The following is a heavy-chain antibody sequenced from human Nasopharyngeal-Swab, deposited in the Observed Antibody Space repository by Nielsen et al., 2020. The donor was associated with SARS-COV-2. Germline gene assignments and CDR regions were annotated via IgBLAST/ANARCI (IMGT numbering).Heavy chain of an antibody. CDR2: ISGSGGST. Sequence: GESLKISCAASGFTFSSYAMSWIRKAPGKGLGWVSVISGSGGSTYYADSVKGRFTISRDNSKNTLYLQMNSLRAEDTAVYYCARYDDYYDSSGYAYWGQGTLVTVSS. V-gene: IGHV3-23*01. CDR1: GFTFSSYA. J-gene: IGHJ4*02. CDR3: ARYDDYYDSSGYAY. D-gene: IGHD3-22*01.